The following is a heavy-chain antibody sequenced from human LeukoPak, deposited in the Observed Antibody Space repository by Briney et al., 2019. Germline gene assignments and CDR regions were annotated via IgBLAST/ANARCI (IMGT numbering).Heavy chain of an antibody. J-gene: IGHJ4*02. D-gene: IGHD4-17*01. Sequence: PAETLSLTCTVSGHSIINSYYWGWILQPSGKGLEWIGSIYHSGSTYYNPSLKSRVTISIDTSKNQFSLKLNSVTAADTAVYYCARTIVTVTNQYYDYWGQGTLVTVSS. CDR3: ARTIVTVTNQYYDY. CDR2: IYHSGST. V-gene: IGHV4-38-2*02. CDR1: GHSIINSYY.